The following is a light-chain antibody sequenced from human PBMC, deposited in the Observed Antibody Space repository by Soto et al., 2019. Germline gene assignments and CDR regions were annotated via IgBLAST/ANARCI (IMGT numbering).Light chain of an antibody. CDR1: QSISSW. V-gene: IGKV1-5*03. CDR2: KAS. CDR3: QQYNSYST. J-gene: IGKJ3*01. Sequence: DIQMTQSPSTLSASVGDRVTITCRASQSISSWLAWYQQKPGKAPKLLIYKASSLESGVPSRFSGSGSGTEFTLTISSLQPDDFATYYCQQYNSYSTFGPGTKWISN.